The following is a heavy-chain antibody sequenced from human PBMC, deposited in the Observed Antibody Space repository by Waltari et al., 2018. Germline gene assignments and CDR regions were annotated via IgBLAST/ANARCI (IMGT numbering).Heavy chain of an antibody. CDR2: IYYSGST. Sequence: QLQLQESGPGLVKPSETLSLTCTVSGGSISSSSYYWGWIRQPPGTGLEWIGSIYYSGSTYYNPSLKSRVTISVDTSKNQFSLKLSSVTAADTAVYYCARDYLGYCSSASCYNYYYYYMDVWGKGTTVTISS. J-gene: IGHJ6*03. CDR1: GGSISSSSYY. CDR3: ARDYLGYCSSASCYNYYYYYMDV. D-gene: IGHD2-2*02. V-gene: IGHV4-39*07.